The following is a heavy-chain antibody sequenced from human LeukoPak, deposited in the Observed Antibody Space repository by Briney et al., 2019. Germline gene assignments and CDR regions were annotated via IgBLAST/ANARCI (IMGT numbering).Heavy chain of an antibody. CDR3: ARDGVVGATVSGGLDY. CDR2: IYYSGST. D-gene: IGHD1-26*01. J-gene: IGHJ4*02. V-gene: IGHV4-59*01. Sequence: PSETLSLTCTVSGGSISSYYWSWIRQPPGKGLEWIGYIYYSGSTNYNPSLKSRVTISVDTSKNQFSLKLSSVTAADTAVYYCARDGVVGATVSGGLDYWGQGTLVTVSP. CDR1: GGSISSYY.